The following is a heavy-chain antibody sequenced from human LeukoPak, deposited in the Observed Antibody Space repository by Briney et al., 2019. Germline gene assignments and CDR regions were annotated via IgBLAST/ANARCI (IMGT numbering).Heavy chain of an antibody. CDR1: GGSISSYY. J-gene: IGHJ4*02. CDR2: IYYSGST. V-gene: IGHV4-59*01. D-gene: IGHD4-17*01. CDR3: AQARDYGDQYYFDY. Sequence: SETLSLTCTVSGGSISSYYWSWIRQPPGKGLEWIGYIYYSGSTNYNPSLKSRVTISVDTSKNQFSLKLSSVTAADTAVYYCAQARDYGDQYYFDYWGQGTLVTVSS.